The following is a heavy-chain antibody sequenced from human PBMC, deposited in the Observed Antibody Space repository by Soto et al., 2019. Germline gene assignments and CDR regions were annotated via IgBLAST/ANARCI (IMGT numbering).Heavy chain of an antibody. D-gene: IGHD6-6*01. CDR3: ARVFYSSSWVDP. CDR1: GGSFSSGSYY. V-gene: IGHV4-61*01. Sequence: XATLSLTCTVSGGSFSSGSYYWSCIRQPPGKGLEWIGYIYYSGSTNYNPSLKSRVTISVDTSKNQFSLKLSSVTAADTAVYYCARVFYSSSWVDPWGQGTLVTVSS. CDR2: IYYSGST. J-gene: IGHJ5*02.